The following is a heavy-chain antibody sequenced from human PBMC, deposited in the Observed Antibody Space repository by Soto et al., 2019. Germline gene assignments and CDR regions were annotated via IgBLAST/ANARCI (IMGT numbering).Heavy chain of an antibody. Sequence: QITLKESGPTLVKPTQTLTLTCTFSGFSLSTSGVGVGWIRQPPGKALEWLALIYWDDDKRYSPSLTSRLTITKDNSKNQVVLTMTNIDPVDTATYYCAHVLVVVANYGMDVWGQGTTVTVSS. D-gene: IGHD2-15*01. CDR1: GFSLSTSGVG. CDR2: IYWDDDK. CDR3: AHVLVVVANYGMDV. V-gene: IGHV2-5*02. J-gene: IGHJ6*02.